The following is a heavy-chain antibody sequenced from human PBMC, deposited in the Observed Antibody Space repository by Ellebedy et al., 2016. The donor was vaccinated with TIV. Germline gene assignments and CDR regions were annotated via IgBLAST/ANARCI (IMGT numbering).Heavy chain of an antibody. Sequence: GGSLRLSXAASGFTFNDLWMSWVRQVPGKGLEWVANVEDDGSDKYYVDSVKGRFTISRDNAKNSLYLQMNSLTAEDTAVYYCVIGGGRDYVRSMDVWGQGTTVTVSS. J-gene: IGHJ6*02. D-gene: IGHD3-16*01. CDR3: VIGGGRDYVRSMDV. CDR1: GFTFNDLW. CDR2: VEDDGSDK. V-gene: IGHV3-7*03.